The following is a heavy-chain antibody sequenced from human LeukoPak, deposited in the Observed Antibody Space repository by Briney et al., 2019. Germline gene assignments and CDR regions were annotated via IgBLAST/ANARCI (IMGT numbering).Heavy chain of an antibody. CDR3: ARVPVYYGSGSYYR. D-gene: IGHD3-10*01. CDR2: ISGSGGST. J-gene: IGHJ4*02. V-gene: IGHV3-23*01. Sequence: QAGGSLRLSCAASGFTFSSYAMSWVRQAPGKGLEWVSAISGSGGSTYYADSVKGRFTISRDNSKNTLYLQMNSLGAEDTAVYYCARVPVYYGSGSYYRWGQGTLVTVSS. CDR1: GFTFSSYA.